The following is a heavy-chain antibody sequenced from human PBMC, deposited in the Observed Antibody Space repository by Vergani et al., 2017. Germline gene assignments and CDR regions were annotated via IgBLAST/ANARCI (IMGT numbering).Heavy chain of an antibody. D-gene: IGHD1-20*01. CDR3: AREDVGYNCTFFDY. Sequence: EVQLVESGGGLVQPGGSLRLSCAASGFTVSSHYMSWVRQAPGKGLEWVSVIYSGGSTYYADSVTGRFTISRNNSKNTLYLQMNSLRAEDTAVYYCAREDVGYNCTFFDYWGQGTLVPVSS. CDR1: GFTVSSHY. CDR2: IYSGGST. J-gene: IGHJ4*02. V-gene: IGHV3-53*04.